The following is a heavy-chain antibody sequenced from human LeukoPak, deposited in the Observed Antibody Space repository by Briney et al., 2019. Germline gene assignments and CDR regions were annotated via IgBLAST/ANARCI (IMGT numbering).Heavy chain of an antibody. CDR3: ARGPIAAAEFDY. Sequence: SETLSLTCTVSGGSISSYYWSWIRQPPGKGLEWIGYIYYSGSTNYNPSLKSRVTISVDTSKNQFSLKLSSVTAADTAVYYCARGPIAAAEFDYWGQGTLVTVSS. CDR1: GGSISSYY. J-gene: IGHJ4*02. V-gene: IGHV4-59*01. CDR2: IYYSGST. D-gene: IGHD6-13*01.